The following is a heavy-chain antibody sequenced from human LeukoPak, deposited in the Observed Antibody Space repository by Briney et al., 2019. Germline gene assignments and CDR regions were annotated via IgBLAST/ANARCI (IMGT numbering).Heavy chain of an antibody. J-gene: IGHJ4*02. Sequence: SETLSLTCTVSGGSISSSSYYWGWIRQPPGKGLEWIGSIYYSGSTYYNPSLKSRVTISVDTSKNQFSLKLSSVTPEDTAVYFCARSPTFDSWGQGTLVTVSS. CDR1: GGSISSSSYY. CDR2: IYYSGST. V-gene: IGHV4-39*01. CDR3: ARSPTFDS.